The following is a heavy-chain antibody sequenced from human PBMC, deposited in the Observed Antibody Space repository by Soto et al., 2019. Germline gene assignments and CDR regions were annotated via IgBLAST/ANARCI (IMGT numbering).Heavy chain of an antibody. Sequence: QVQLVQSGAEVKKPGSSVKVSCKASGGTFSSSTISWVRQAPGQGLEWMGRIIPILGIANYAQKFQGSVTITADKSTSTAYMERSSLRSEDTAVYYCASPGGYSSSGFDYWGQGTLVTVSS. CDR2: IIPILGIA. CDR3: ASPGGYSSSGFDY. V-gene: IGHV1-69*02. CDR1: GGTFSSST. J-gene: IGHJ4*02. D-gene: IGHD6-13*01.